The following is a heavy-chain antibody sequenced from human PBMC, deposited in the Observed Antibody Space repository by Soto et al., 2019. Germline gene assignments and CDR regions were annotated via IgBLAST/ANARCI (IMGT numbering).Heavy chain of an antibody. CDR1: GFTFNSYG. CDR2: IWYDGSNK. Sequence: GGSLRLSCVASGFTFNSYGMHWVRQAPGKGLEWVAVIWYDGSNKYYADSVKGRFTISRDNSKNTLYLQMNSLRAEDTAVYYCTVYYYGMDVWGQGTTVTVSS. CDR3: TVYYYGMDV. J-gene: IGHJ6*02. V-gene: IGHV3-33*01.